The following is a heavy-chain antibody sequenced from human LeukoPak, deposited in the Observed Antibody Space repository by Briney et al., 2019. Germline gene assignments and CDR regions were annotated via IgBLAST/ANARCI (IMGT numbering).Heavy chain of an antibody. Sequence: SETLSLTCAVYGGSFNGYYWSWIRQPPGKGLEWIGEIKHTGSTNYNPSLKSRVTISVDTSKIQFSLRLSSVAAADTAVYYCARVDYGSGSYRFDPWGQGTLVTVSS. J-gene: IGHJ5*02. D-gene: IGHD3-10*01. CDR2: IKHTGST. CDR3: ARVDYGSGSYRFDP. V-gene: IGHV4-34*01. CDR1: GGSFNGYY.